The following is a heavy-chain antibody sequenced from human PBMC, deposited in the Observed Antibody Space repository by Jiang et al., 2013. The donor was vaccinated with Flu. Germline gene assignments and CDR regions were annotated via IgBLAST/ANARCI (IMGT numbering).Heavy chain of an antibody. J-gene: IGHJ1*01. CDR3: VGGRGWISDL. D-gene: IGHD6-19*01. V-gene: IGHV3-7*01. Sequence: VQLVESGGGLVQPGGSLRLSCSASGFTFSTYWMNWVRQYAGKGLEWVANINGDGSMKNYVDSVKGRFTISRDNAKNLLYLQMNSLRAEDTAVYYCVGGRGWISDLWGQGTLVTVSS. CDR1: GFTFSTYW. CDR2: INGDGSMK.